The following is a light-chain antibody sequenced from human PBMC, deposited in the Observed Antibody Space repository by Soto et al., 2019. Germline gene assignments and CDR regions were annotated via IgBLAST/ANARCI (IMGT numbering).Light chain of an antibody. V-gene: IGLV1-40*01. Sequence: QSVLTQPPSVSGAPGQRVSISCTGSTSNIGAPYDVHWYQHLPGAAPKLLIYGDNNRPSGVPDRFSGSKSGTSASLAITGLQAEDEADYYCQSYDSSLIGWVFGTGTKLTVL. J-gene: IGLJ1*01. CDR3: QSYDSSLIGWV. CDR2: GDN. CDR1: TSNIGAPYD.